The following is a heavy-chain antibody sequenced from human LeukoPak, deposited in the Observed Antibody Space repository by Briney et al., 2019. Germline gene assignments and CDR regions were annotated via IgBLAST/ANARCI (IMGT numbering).Heavy chain of an antibody. CDR3: TTMRLDYGGDSDYYYGMDV. CDR1: GFNFGYAW. CDR2: IKRKRDGGTI. V-gene: IGHV3-15*01. J-gene: IGHJ6*02. Sequence: PGGSLRLSCAASGFNFGYAWMSWVRQAPGKGLEWVGRIKRKRDGGTIDYAAPVKGRFAISRDDSKNTLYLQMNSLKTVDTAVYYCTTMRLDYGGDSDYYYGMDVWGQGTTVTVSS. D-gene: IGHD4-23*01.